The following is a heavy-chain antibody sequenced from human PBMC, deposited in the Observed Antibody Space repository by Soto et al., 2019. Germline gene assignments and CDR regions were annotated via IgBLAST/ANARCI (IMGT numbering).Heavy chain of an antibody. V-gene: IGHV4-39*01. Sequence: PSETLSLTCTVSGGSISSSSYYWGWIRQPPGKGLEWIGSIYYSGSTYYNPSLKSRVTISVDTSKNQFSLKLSSVTAADTAVYYCARSTCSGGSCYSGENDYYYYYYGMDVWGQGTTVTVSS. CDR1: GGSISSSSYY. CDR2: IYYSGST. J-gene: IGHJ6*02. CDR3: ARSTCSGGSCYSGENDYYYYYYGMDV. D-gene: IGHD2-15*01.